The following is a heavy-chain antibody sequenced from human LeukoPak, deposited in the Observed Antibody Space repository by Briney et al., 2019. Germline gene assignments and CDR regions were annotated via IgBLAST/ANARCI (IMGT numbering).Heavy chain of an antibody. CDR2: IRYDGGNK. J-gene: IGHJ4*02. V-gene: IGHV3-30*02. Sequence: GGSLRLSCAASGFTFSSYGMHWVRQAPGKGLEWVAFIRYDGGNKYYADSVKGRFTISRDNSKNTLYFQMNSLRAEDTAVYYCASELSKDYWGQGTLVTVSS. D-gene: IGHD1-26*01. CDR1: GFTFSSYG. CDR3: ASELSKDY.